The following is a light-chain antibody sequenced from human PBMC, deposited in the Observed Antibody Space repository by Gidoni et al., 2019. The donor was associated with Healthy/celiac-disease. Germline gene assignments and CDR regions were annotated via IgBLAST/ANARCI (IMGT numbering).Light chain of an antibody. CDR2: EGS. Sequence: QSALTQPASVSGSPGQSITISCTGTSSDVGIYNLVSWYQQHPGKAPKLMIYEGSKRPSGVSNRFSGSKSGNTASLTISGLQAEDEADYYCCSYAGSSTFGVVFGGGTKLTVL. CDR1: SSDVGIYNL. V-gene: IGLV2-23*03. CDR3: CSYAGSSTFGVV. J-gene: IGLJ2*01.